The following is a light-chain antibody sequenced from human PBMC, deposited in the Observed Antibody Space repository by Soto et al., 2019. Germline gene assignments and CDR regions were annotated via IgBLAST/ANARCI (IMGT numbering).Light chain of an antibody. J-gene: IGKJ3*01. V-gene: IGKV1-27*01. CDR1: QGIANY. CDR2: AAS. Sequence: DLQMTQSPSSLSASVGERVTITCRASQGIANYLAWFQQRPGKAPKLLIYAASTLQSGVPSRFGGSGSGTDFTLTISSLQPEDVATYFCQKYDSAPFTFGPGTKVDIK. CDR3: QKYDSAPFT.